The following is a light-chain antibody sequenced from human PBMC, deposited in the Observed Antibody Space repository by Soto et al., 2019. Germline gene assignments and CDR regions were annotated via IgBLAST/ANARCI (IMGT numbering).Light chain of an antibody. CDR1: QDIRNE. J-gene: IGKJ2*01. V-gene: IGKV1-6*01. CDR2: GAS. Sequence: AIQMTQSPSSLSASVGDRVTITCRASQDIRNELGWYQQKSGTAPKLLIYGASNLQSGVPSRFSGSESGTDFTLTISSLQPEDFATYYCLQDYNYPRTFGQGTNLEI. CDR3: LQDYNYPRT.